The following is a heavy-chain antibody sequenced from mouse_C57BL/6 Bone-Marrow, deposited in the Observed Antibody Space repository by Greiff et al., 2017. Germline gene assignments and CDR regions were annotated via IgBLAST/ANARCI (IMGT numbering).Heavy chain of an antibody. CDR2: IDPENGDT. Sequence: EVQLQESGAELVRPGASVKLSCTASGFNIKDDYMHWVKQRPEQGLEWIGWIDPENGDTEYASKFQGKATITADTSSNTAYLQLSSLTSEDTAVYYCTTPIYYEYDGDYYAMDYWGQGTSVTVSS. CDR3: TTPIYYEYDGDYYAMDY. J-gene: IGHJ4*01. D-gene: IGHD2-4*01. CDR1: GFNIKDDY. V-gene: IGHV14-4*01.